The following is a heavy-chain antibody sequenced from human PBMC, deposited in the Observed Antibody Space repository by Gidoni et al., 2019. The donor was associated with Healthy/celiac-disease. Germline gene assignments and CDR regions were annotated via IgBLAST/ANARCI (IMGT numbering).Heavy chain of an antibody. CDR3: ARAGYYDSSGYFHY. Sequence: QVQLVASGGGVVQHGRSLRLSFAASGFTFSSYGMHWVRQAPGKGLEWVAVIWYDGSNKYYAESVKGRFTIARDNSKNTLYLQMNSLRAEDTAVYYCARAGYYDSSGYFHYWGQGTLVTVSS. CDR1: GFTFSSYG. CDR2: IWYDGSNK. D-gene: IGHD3-22*01. J-gene: IGHJ4*02. V-gene: IGHV3-33*01.